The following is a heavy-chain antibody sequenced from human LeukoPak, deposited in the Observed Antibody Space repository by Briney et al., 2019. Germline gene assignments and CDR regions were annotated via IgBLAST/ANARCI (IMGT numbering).Heavy chain of an antibody. CDR3: ARDIKVATMSGGFDY. D-gene: IGHD5-12*01. Sequence: GGSLRLSCAASGFTFSSYSMNWVRQAPGEGLEWVSSISSSSSYIYYADSVKGRFTISRDNAKNSLYLQMNSLRAEDTAVYYCARDIKVATMSGGFDYWGQGALVTVSS. CDR2: ISSSSSYI. CDR1: GFTFSSYS. V-gene: IGHV3-21*01. J-gene: IGHJ4*02.